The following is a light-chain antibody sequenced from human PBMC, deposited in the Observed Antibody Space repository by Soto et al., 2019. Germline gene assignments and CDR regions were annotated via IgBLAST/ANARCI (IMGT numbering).Light chain of an antibody. CDR1: QSLVFHDGKTY. CDR3: TQSLQHPWM. J-gene: IGKJ1*01. V-gene: IGKV2D-29*01. CDR2: GVC. Sequence: VMTQTPLSLSVTPGQPASISCKSSQSLVFHDGKTYFYWYLQKPGQPPQRLIYGVCNRISGVTDRFSGSGSGTEFTLTISRVEADDAGVYYCTQSLQHPWMFGQGTKV.